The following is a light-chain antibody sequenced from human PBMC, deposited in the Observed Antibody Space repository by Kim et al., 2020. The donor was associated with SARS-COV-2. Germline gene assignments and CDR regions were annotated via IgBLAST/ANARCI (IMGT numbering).Light chain of an antibody. CDR2: GKY. Sequence: SSELTQDPAVSVALGQTVRLTCQGDSLRNYYATWYQQRPGQAPTLVLYGKYDRPSGIPERFSGSASGNTASLTITGAQAEDEGDYYCSSRDSTGDHVVFG. CDR1: SLRNYY. V-gene: IGLV3-19*01. CDR3: SSRDSTGDHVV. J-gene: IGLJ3*02.